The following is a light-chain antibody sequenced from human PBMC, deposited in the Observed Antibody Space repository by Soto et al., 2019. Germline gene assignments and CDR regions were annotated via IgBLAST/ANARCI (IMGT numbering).Light chain of an antibody. J-gene: IGLJ1*01. CDR2: EVN. CDR1: SSDIGAYDY. Sequence: QTVLSQPPSLCDSPAQSITISCTGTSSDIGAYDYVSWFQQHPGKAPKLMISEVNNRPSGVSNRFSGSKSGNTAYLTISELKAEDEFYYYSCTYEVSAPDQYVSGRGSEVT. CDR3: CTYEVSAPDQYV. V-gene: IGLV2-14*01.